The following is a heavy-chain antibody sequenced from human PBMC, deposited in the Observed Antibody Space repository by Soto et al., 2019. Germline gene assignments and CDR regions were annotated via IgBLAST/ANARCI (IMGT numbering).Heavy chain of an antibody. CDR2: IHHSGDT. CDR3: ARVMEGPTAPPTGLDY. Sequence: PSETLSLTCAVSGGSISSKNLWSWVRQPPGKGLEWIGEIHHSGDTNYNPSLKSRVTISADKSKNQISLMLTSVTAADTAVYYCARVMEGPTAPPTGLDYWGQGTLVTVS. D-gene: IGHD2-8*01. CDR1: GGSISSKNL. J-gene: IGHJ4*02. V-gene: IGHV4-4*02.